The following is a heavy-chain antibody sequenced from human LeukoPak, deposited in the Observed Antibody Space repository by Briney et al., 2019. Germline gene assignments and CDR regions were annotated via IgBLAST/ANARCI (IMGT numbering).Heavy chain of an antibody. Sequence: GGSLRLSCAASGFTFSSYGMHWVRQAPGKGLEWVAVISYDGSNKYYADSVKGRFTISRDNSKNTLYLQMNSLRAEDTAVYYCAREPAGRGYSYGYDYWGQGTLVTVSS. CDR1: GFTFSSYG. CDR2: ISYDGSNK. J-gene: IGHJ4*02. D-gene: IGHD5-18*01. V-gene: IGHV3-30*03. CDR3: AREPAGRGYSYGYDY.